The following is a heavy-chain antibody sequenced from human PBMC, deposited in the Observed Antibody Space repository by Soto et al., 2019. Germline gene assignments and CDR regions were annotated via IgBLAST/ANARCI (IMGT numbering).Heavy chain of an antibody. V-gene: IGHV4-59*08. CDR3: ARLGEVAWFDP. D-gene: IGHD3-10*01. Sequence: QVQLQESGPGLVKPSETLSLTCTVSGGSISSYYWSWIRQPPGKGLEWIGYIYYSGSTKYNPSLKSRVTISVDTSKNQFSLKLSSVTAADTAVYYCARLGEVAWFDPWGQGTLVTVSS. CDR1: GGSISSYY. CDR2: IYYSGST. J-gene: IGHJ5*02.